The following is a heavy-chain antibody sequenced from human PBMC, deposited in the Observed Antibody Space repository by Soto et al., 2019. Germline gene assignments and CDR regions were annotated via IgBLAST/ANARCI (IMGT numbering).Heavy chain of an antibody. CDR2: IYYSGST. Sequence: XXTLSPPFTVSGGSISSYYWRWIRQPPGKGLEWIGYIYYSGSTNYNPSLKSRVSISVDTSKNQFSLKLSSVTVADTAVYYCARRYGGNFDYWGQGTLVTVSS. CDR3: ARRYGGNFDY. J-gene: IGHJ4*02. CDR1: GGSISSYY. D-gene: IGHD1-26*01. V-gene: IGHV4-59*01.